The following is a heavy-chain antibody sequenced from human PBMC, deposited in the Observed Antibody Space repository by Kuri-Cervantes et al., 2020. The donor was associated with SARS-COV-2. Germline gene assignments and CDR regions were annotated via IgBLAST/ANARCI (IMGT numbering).Heavy chain of an antibody. CDR1: GFTFSGHW. CDR3: ARGGYSYSYYFDY. V-gene: IGHV3-74*01. J-gene: IGHJ4*02. Sequence: GGSLRLSCAASGFTFSGHWIHWVRQAPGKGLVWVSRIKPDGSYTNNADSVKGRFTLSRDNAKNMLFLQMNSLRAEDTAVYYCARGGYSYSYYFDYWGQGTLVTVSS. CDR2: IKPDGSYT. D-gene: IGHD5-18*01.